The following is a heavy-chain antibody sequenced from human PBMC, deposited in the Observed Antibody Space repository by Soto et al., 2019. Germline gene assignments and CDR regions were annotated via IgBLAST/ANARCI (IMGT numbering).Heavy chain of an antibody. V-gene: IGHV1-69*12. CDR2: IIPIFGTT. J-gene: IGHJ6*02. Sequence: QVQLVQSGAEVKKPGSSVKVSCKASGGTLSSYAIDWVRQAPGQGLEWMGGIIPIFGTTNYAQKLQGRVKLTADEYTRTAYMELSTLTSEDTAVYYCARGTVTGSEYNYYYYGMDVWGQGTTVTVSS. CDR3: ARGTVTGSEYNYYYYGMDV. CDR1: GGTLSSYA. D-gene: IGHD1-1*01.